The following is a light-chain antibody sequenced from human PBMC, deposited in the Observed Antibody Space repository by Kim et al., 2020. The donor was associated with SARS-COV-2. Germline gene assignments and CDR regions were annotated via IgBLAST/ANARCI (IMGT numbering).Light chain of an antibody. CDR2: GAS. V-gene: IGKV3-15*01. CDR1: ETISIN. J-gene: IGKJ2*01. Sequence: CPGERATPSCRASETISINLAWYRQKPGQAPRHLIYGASTRVTGIPARFSGSGSGTDFTLTISSLQSEDFAVYYCQQYYTWPPEYTFGQGTKLEI. CDR3: QQYYTWPPEYT.